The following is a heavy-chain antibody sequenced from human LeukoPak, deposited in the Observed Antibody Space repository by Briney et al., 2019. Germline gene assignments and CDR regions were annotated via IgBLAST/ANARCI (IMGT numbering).Heavy chain of an antibody. J-gene: IGHJ6*03. CDR1: RFTFSSYS. CDR2: MSYDGSNK. Sequence: PGGSLRLSCAASRFTFSSYSMNWVLEAPGKGLGWVAVMSYDGSNKYYADSVKGRFTISRDNANNSLYLQMNSLRAEDTAVYYCAREGYGYYYYYMDVWGKGTTVTISS. D-gene: IGHD5-18*01. CDR3: AREGYGYYYYYMDV. V-gene: IGHV3-30*03.